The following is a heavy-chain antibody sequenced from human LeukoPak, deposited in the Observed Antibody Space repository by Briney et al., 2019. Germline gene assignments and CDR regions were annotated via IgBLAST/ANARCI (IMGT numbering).Heavy chain of an antibody. J-gene: IGHJ4*02. V-gene: IGHV3-30*04. Sequence: GGSLRLSCAASGFTFNSYAMHWVRRAPGKGLEWVAVISYDGSYESYADSVKGRFTISRDNSKNTLYLQMNSLRAEDAAVYFCAKAPVTSCRGAYCYPFDSWGQGTLVTVSS. CDR2: ISYDGSYE. D-gene: IGHD2-21*01. CDR3: AKAPVTSCRGAYCYPFDS. CDR1: GFTFNSYA.